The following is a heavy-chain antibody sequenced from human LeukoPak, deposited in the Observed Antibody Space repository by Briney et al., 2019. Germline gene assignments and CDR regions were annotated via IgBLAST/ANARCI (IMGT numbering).Heavy chain of an antibody. Sequence: EASVKVSCKASGYTFTSYYMHWVRQAPGQGLEWMGIINPSGGSTSYAQRFQGRVTMTRDTSTSTVYMELSSLRSEDTAVYYCARVGDYDFWSGYNYYYMDVWSKGTTVTVSS. J-gene: IGHJ6*03. D-gene: IGHD3-3*01. CDR2: INPSGGST. CDR3: ARVGDYDFWSGYNYYYMDV. CDR1: GYTFTSYY. V-gene: IGHV1-46*01.